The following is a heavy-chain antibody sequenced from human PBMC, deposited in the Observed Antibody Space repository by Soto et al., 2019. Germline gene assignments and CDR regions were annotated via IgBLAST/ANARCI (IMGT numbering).Heavy chain of an antibody. D-gene: IGHD3-10*01. V-gene: IGHV3-23*01. Sequence: TGGALKLSCAAPGFTFYGYALRWVPPAPGEGLEWVSAISGSGGSTYYADSVKGRFTISRDNSKNTLYLQMNSLRAEDTAVYYYAKRTAVRLSMARGYYFDYWGQGTLVTVSS. CDR1: GFTFYGYA. CDR3: AKRTAVRLSMARGYYFDY. J-gene: IGHJ4*02. CDR2: ISGSGGST.